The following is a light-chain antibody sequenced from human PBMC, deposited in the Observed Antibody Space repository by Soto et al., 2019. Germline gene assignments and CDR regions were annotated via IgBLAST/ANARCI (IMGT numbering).Light chain of an antibody. V-gene: IGLV2-14*01. CDR1: SSDVGGYDY. CDR2: EVS. J-gene: IGLJ1*01. CDR3: TSYTARRLYV. Sequence: QSVLTQPPSASGSPGQSVTISCTGTSSDVGGYDYVSWYQQLPGKAPKLVIYEVSNRPSGVSTRFSGSKSGNTASLTISGLQAEDEGDYYCTSYTARRLYVFGSGTKVTVL.